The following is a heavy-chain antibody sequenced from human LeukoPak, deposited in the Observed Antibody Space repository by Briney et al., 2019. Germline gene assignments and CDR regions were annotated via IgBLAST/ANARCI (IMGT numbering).Heavy chain of an antibody. CDR2: IYSCGST. Sequence: GGSLRLSCAASGFTVSSNYMSWVRQAPGKGLEWVSVIYSCGSTYYADSVKGLFTISRDNSKDILYLQMNSLRAEDTAVYYCARDGRIAVAGTGYYYYGMDVWGQGTTVTVSS. CDR1: GFTVSSNY. D-gene: IGHD6-19*01. V-gene: IGHV3-66*01. CDR3: ARDGRIAVAGTGYYYYGMDV. J-gene: IGHJ6*02.